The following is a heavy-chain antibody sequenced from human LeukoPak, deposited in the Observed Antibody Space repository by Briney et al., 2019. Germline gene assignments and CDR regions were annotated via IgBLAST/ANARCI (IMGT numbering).Heavy chain of an antibody. CDR3: TRGPRNDP. J-gene: IGHJ5*02. CDR1: GYTFTTYE. Sequence: ASVKVSCKTSGYTFTTYEINWVRQAAGQGLEWMGWMHPNSGSIDYAQKFQGRVTMTRDTSTNTAYMELSSLGSEDTAVYYCTRGPRNDPWGQGTLVIISS. D-gene: IGHD1-14*01. V-gene: IGHV1-8*01. CDR2: MHPNSGSI.